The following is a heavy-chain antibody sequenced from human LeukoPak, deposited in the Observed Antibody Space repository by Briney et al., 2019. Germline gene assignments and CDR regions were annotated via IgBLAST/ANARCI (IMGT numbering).Heavy chain of an antibody. CDR3: APSGGTTSGFHMWYFDY. Sequence: GASVKVSCKASGGTFSNYAISWVRQAPGQGLEWMGWINPNSGGTNYVQKFQGRVTMTRDTSISTAYMELSRLRPDDTAVYYCAPSGGTTSGFHMWYFDYWGQGTLVTVSS. J-gene: IGHJ4*02. CDR2: INPNSGGT. V-gene: IGHV1-2*02. CDR1: GGTFSNYA. D-gene: IGHD1-1*01.